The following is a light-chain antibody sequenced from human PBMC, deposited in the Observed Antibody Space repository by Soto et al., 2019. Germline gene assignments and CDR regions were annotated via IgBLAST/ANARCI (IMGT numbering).Light chain of an antibody. J-gene: IGLJ1*01. CDR2: SVS. CDR1: SSDIGAYDH. V-gene: IGLV2-14*01. CDR3: ISYTVSRSYV. Sequence: QSVLTQPASVSGSPGQSITISCSGTSSDIGAYDHVAWFQQFPGKTPKLVIYSVSNRPSGVSYRFSGSKSGNTASLTISGLQADDEADYYCISYTVSRSYVFGPGTKATV.